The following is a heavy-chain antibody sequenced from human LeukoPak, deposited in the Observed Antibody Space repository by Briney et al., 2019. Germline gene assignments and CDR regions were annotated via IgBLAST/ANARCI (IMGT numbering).Heavy chain of an antibody. CDR2: IYYSGST. CDR1: GGSISSYY. Sequence: SETLSLTCTVSGGSISSYYWSWIRQPPGKGLEWIGYIYYSGSTNYNPSLKSRVTISVDTSKNQFSLKLSSVTAADTAVYYCARHVPDYAILTGFDYWGQGTLVTVSS. V-gene: IGHV4-59*08. D-gene: IGHD3-9*01. CDR3: ARHVPDYAILTGFDY. J-gene: IGHJ4*02.